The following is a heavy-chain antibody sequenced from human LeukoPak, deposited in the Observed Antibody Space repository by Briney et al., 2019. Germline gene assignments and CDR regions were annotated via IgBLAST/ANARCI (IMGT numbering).Heavy chain of an antibody. CDR3: ARRAGDYSHPYDY. D-gene: IGHD3-22*01. CDR2: IYIVGNT. J-gene: IGHJ4*02. CDR1: GLTVSSNC. Sequence: GGSLRLSCAASGLTVSSNCMSWVRQAPRKGLDWVSFIYIVGNTYYAHSVKGRFNISRDNSKNTVNLQMTSLRGADTAMYYCARRAGDYSHPYDYWGQGNLVTVSS. V-gene: IGHV3-53*01.